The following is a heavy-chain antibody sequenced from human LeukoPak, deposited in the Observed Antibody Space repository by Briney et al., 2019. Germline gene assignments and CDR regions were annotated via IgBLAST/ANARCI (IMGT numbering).Heavy chain of an antibody. D-gene: IGHD6-6*01. Sequence: SETLSLTCTVSGGSISTYYWSWIRQPPGKGLEWIGYIYYSGSTNYNPSLKSRVTILVDTSKNQFSLKLSSVTAADTAVYYCARGGAARPFDYWGQGTLVTVSS. CDR2: IYYSGST. V-gene: IGHV4-59*01. J-gene: IGHJ4*02. CDR3: ARGGAARPFDY. CDR1: GGSISTYY.